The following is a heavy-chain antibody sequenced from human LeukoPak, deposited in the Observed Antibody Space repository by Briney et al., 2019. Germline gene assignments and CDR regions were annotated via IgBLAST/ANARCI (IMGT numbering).Heavy chain of an antibody. Sequence: SETLSLTCTVSGGSISSYCWSWIRQPPGKGLEWIGYIYYSGSTNYNPSLKSRVTISVDTSKNQFSLKLSSVTAADTAVYYCARERWELLGGYYFDYWGQGTLVTVSS. CDR2: IYYSGST. J-gene: IGHJ4*02. CDR1: GGSISSYC. CDR3: ARERWELLGGYYFDY. V-gene: IGHV4-59*01. D-gene: IGHD1-26*01.